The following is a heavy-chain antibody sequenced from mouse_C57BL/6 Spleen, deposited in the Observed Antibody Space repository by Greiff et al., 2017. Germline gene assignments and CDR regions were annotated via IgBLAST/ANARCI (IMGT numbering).Heavy chain of an antibody. V-gene: IGHV14-4*01. CDR2: IDPENGDT. CDR1: GFNIKDDY. CDR3: TTRDSYFDY. Sequence: DVKLVESGAELVRPGASVKLSCTASGFNIKDDYMHWVKQRPEQGLEWIGWIDPENGDTEYASKFQGKATITADTSSNTAYLQLSSLTSEDTAVYYCTTRDSYFDYWGQGTTLTVSS. J-gene: IGHJ2*01.